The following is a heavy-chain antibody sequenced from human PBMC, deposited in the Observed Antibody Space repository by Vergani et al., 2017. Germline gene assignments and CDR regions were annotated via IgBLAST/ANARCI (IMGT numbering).Heavy chain of an antibody. CDR2: IYHSGST. J-gene: IGHJ4*02. CDR1: GYSISSGYY. D-gene: IGHD6-13*01. CDR3: ASTIYGSSWYGDY. Sequence: QVQLQESGPGLVKPSETLSLTCAVSGYSISSGYYWGWIRQPPGKGLEWIGSIYHSGSTYYNPSLKSRVTISIDTSKNQFSLKLSSVTAADTAVYYCASTIYGSSWYGDYWGQGTLVTVSS. V-gene: IGHV4-38-2*01.